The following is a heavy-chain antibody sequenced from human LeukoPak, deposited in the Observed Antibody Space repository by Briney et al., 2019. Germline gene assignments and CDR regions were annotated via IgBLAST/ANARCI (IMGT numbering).Heavy chain of an antibody. CDR1: GFTFSSYW. CDR2: IKQDGSEK. J-gene: IGHJ4*02. V-gene: IGHV3-7*01. Sequence: GGSLRLSCAASGFTFSSYWMTWVRQAPGKGLECVANIKQDGSEKYYVDSVKGRFTISGDNAKNSLYLQMNSLRAEDTAVYYCAIGHRAVPYWGQGTLVTVSS. CDR3: AIGHRAVPY. D-gene: IGHD2-2*01.